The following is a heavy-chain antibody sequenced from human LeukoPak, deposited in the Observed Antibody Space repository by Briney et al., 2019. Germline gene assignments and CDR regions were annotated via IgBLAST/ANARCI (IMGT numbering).Heavy chain of an antibody. CDR3: AKVPRQHDNWFDP. J-gene: IGHJ5*02. CDR1: GFTFSSHS. D-gene: IGHD6-13*01. CDR2: ISSGSTII. V-gene: IGHV3-48*01. Sequence: GGSLRLSCAASGFTFSSHSMNWVRQAPGKGLEWVSYISSGSTIIHYADSVKGRFTISRDDAKNSLYLQMNSLRAEDTAVYYCAKVPRQHDNWFDPWGQGTLATVSS.